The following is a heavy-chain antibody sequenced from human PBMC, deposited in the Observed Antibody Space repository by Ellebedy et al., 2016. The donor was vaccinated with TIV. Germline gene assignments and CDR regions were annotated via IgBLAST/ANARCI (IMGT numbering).Heavy chain of an antibody. D-gene: IGHD3-10*01. CDR2: ISPDGGSV. J-gene: IGHJ4*02. Sequence: GESLKISCAASGFSFSTYWMHWVRQAPGKGLMWISRISPDGGSVRYADSVKGRFTISRDNSKNTLYLQMNSLRAEDTAIFYCVRERWFGELLTVDSWGQGTQVTVSS. CDR3: VRERWFGELLTVDS. CDR1: GFSFSTYW. V-gene: IGHV3-74*01.